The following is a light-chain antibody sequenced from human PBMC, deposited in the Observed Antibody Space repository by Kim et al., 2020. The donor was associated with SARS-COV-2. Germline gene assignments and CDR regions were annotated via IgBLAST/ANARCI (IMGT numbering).Light chain of an antibody. Sequence: LGQRVRLPRQGDSLRVYYASWYQQKPGHAPLLLIYGKDNRPAGIPDRFSGSDSGYTASLTISGAQAEDETVYYFVSRARGGNHLVFGGGTQLTVL. J-gene: IGLJ3*02. CDR1: SLRVYY. CDR2: GKD. V-gene: IGLV3-19*01. CDR3: VSRARGGNHLV.